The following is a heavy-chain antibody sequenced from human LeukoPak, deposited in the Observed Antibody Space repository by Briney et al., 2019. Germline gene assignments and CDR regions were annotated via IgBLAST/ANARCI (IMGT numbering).Heavy chain of an antibody. D-gene: IGHD3-10*01. CDR1: AFTFDDYA. Sequence: ARSLRLSCAASAFTFDDYAMHWVRQAPGKGLEWVSGISWNSGSIGYADSVKGRFTISRDNSNNSLYLQMNSLRAEDTALYYCAKDIAYYYGSGKFDYWGQGTLVTVSS. CDR2: ISWNSGSI. V-gene: IGHV3-9*01. J-gene: IGHJ4*02. CDR3: AKDIAYYYGSGKFDY.